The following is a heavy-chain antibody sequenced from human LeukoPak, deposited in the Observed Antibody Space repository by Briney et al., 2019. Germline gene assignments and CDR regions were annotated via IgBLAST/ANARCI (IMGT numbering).Heavy chain of an antibody. CDR1: GFTFSSYD. D-gene: IGHD3-3*01. CDR3: AKQAGWGGYFSFLPFDF. Sequence: PGGSLRLSCAASGFTFSSYDMSWVRQAPGTGLEWVSTIRGTGSGTYYADSVKGRFTISKDNAQNTLYLQMNSLRADDTAVYFCAKQAGWGGYFSFLPFDFWGRGTLVTVSS. J-gene: IGHJ4*02. V-gene: IGHV3-23*01. CDR2: IRGTGSGT.